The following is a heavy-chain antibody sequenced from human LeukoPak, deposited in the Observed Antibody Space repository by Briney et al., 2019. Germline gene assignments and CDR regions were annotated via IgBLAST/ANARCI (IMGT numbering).Heavy chain of an antibody. CDR3: ATSTGGYSDLYFHY. CDR2: ISGYNGDT. Sequence: ASVKVSCKASGYTFTAYGISWVRQAPGQGLEWMGWISGYNGDTKYAQRFEGRVTMTTDTSTTTAFMDLRSLRSDDTAVHFCATSTGGYSDLYFHYWGQGTLVSVSS. V-gene: IGHV1-18*01. D-gene: IGHD3-22*01. CDR1: GYTFTAYG. J-gene: IGHJ4*02.